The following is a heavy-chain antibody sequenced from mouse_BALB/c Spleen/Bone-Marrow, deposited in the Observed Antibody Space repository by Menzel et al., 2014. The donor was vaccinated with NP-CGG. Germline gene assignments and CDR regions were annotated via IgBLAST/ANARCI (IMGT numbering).Heavy chain of an antibody. CDR1: GFTFSNYG. CDR3: ARRAYYDQTEVSFVY. Sequence: EVMLAESGGGLVKSGGSLKLSCAASGFTFSNYGMSWVRQTPEKRLEWVANISGGGSYTFYSDSVKGLLTISRDSAKNSLYLRLSSLRSEDTALYCCARRAYYDQTEVSFVYWGQGTLVTVSA. V-gene: IGHV5-9-2*01. CDR2: ISGGGSYT. J-gene: IGHJ3*01. D-gene: IGHD2-4*01.